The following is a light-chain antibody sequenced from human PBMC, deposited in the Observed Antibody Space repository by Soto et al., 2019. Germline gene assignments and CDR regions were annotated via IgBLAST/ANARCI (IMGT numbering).Light chain of an antibody. J-gene: IGKJ3*01. Sequence: EIALTQSPGSLSLSPGYRSPLSCRASQSVSRNYLAWYQQKPGQAPRLLIYDASSRVTGIPDRFSGSGSGTDFTLTISRLEPEDFAVYYCQQYGNSPRITFGPGTKVDIK. CDR2: DAS. CDR1: QSVSRNY. CDR3: QQYGNSPRIT. V-gene: IGKV3-20*01.